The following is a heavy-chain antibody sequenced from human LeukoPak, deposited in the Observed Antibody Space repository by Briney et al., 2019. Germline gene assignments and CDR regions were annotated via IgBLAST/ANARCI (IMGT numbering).Heavy chain of an antibody. V-gene: IGHV1-69*13. Sequence: ASVKVSCKASGGTFSSYAISWVRQAPGQGLEWMGGIIPIFGTANYAQKFQGRVTITADESTSTAYMELSNLRSEDTAVYYCARGQDLEPYCSGGSCYSPFDYWGQGTLVTVSS. CDR1: GGTFSSYA. J-gene: IGHJ4*02. CDR3: ARGQDLEPYCSGGSCYSPFDY. D-gene: IGHD2-15*01. CDR2: IIPIFGTA.